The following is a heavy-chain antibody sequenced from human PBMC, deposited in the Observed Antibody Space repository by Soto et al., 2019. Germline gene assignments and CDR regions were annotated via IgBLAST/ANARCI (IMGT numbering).Heavy chain of an antibody. D-gene: IGHD3-22*01. CDR3: AGLYPYESSGYHLNY. CDR2: INHSGST. Sequence: SETLSLTCAVYGGSFSGYYWCWIRQPPGKGLEWIGEINHSGSTNYNPSLKSRVTISVDTSKNQFSLKLSSVTAADTAVFYCAGLYPYESSGYHLNYWGQGALVTVSS. CDR1: GGSFSGYY. J-gene: IGHJ4*02. V-gene: IGHV4-34*01.